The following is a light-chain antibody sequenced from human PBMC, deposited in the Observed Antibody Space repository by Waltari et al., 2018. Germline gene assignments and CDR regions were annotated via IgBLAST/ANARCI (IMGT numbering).Light chain of an antibody. V-gene: IGLV2-8*01. CDR2: EVS. CDR1: SSDIGGYNY. Sequence: QSALTQPPSASGSPGQSVTISCPGTSSDIGGYNYVSWYQPHPDKAPKLMIYEVSKRPSGVPDRFSGSKSDNTASLTVSGLQAEDEADYYCSSYAGSDNFVVFGGGTKLTVL. J-gene: IGLJ2*01. CDR3: SSYAGSDNFVV.